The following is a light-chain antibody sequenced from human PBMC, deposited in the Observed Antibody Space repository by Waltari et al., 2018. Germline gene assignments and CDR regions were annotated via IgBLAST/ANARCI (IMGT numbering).Light chain of an antibody. J-gene: IGKJ4*01. V-gene: IGKV4-1*01. CDR2: WAS. CDR3: QQYYTSPLT. Sequence: IVMTQSPDSLGVSLGERATINCRSSQSLLSSSNNKNYLAWYQQKPGQPPRLRMYWASLRESGVPERFSGSGSATDFTLTISSLQAEDVAVYYCQQYYTSPLTFGGGTKVEIK. CDR1: QSLLSSSNNKNY.